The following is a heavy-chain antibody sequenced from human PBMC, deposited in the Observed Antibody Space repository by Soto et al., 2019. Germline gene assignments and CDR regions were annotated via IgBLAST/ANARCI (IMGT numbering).Heavy chain of an antibody. CDR1: GYSFTSYW. CDR2: IYPGDSDT. V-gene: IGHV5-51*01. Sequence: PGESLKISCKGSGYSFTSYWIGWVRQMPGKGLEWMGIIYPGDSDTRYSPSFQGQVTISADKSISTAYLQWSSLKASDTAVYYCARLTPKNYYYYGMDVWGQGTTVTVSS. CDR3: ARLTPKNYYYYGMDV. J-gene: IGHJ6*02.